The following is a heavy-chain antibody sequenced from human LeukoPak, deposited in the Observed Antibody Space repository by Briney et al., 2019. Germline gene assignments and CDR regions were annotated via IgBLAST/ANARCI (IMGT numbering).Heavy chain of an antibody. J-gene: IGHJ2*01. V-gene: IGHV3-7*05. CDR2: IKPDGSGK. CDR1: GFTFSRYW. Sequence: GGSLRLSCAASGFTFSRYWMTWVRQAPGKGLEWVANIKPDGSGKSYVDSVKGRFTISRDNAEKSLYLEMNSLRVEDTAVYYCASPLLESGGNVHFGLWGRGTLVTVSS. D-gene: IGHD4-23*01. CDR3: ASPLLESGGNVHFGL.